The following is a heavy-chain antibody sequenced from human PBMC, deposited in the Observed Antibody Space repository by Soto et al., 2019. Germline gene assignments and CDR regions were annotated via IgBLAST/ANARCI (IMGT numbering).Heavy chain of an antibody. J-gene: IGHJ4*02. Sequence: SETLSLTCTVSVASISTDSSCWRWIRQPPGKGLERIAYISYSETTYYNPSLRSRVTISVDTSKNQFSLKLSSVTAADTAVYYCARVGCSSTSCYDLHDYWGQGTLVTVSS. D-gene: IGHD2-2*01. CDR3: ARVGCSSTSCYDLHDY. V-gene: IGHV4-31*03. CDR2: ISYSETT. CDR1: VASISTDSSC.